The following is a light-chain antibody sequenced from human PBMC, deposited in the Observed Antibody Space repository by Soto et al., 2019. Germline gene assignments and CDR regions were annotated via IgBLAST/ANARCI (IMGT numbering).Light chain of an antibody. CDR1: QNVRSS. V-gene: IGKV3D-15*01. CDR3: QQYNNWPPWP. J-gene: IGKJ1*01. CDR2: GAS. Sequence: EIVLTQSPGTLSLSPGERATLSCRASQNVRSSYVAWYQQKPGQAPRLLMYGASTRPTGIPARFSGRGSGTAFTLTIISLQSEDSAVYYCQQYNNWPPWPFGQGTKVDIK.